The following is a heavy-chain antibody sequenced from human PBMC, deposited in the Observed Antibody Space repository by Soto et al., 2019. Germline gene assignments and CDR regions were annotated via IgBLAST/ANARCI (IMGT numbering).Heavy chain of an antibody. Sequence: PSETLSLTCTVSGGSISSYYWSWIRQPPGKGLEWIGYMYYSGSTNYNPSLKSRVTISVDTSKNQFSLRVTSVTAADTAGYYCARFYSNWLDPWGQGTLVTVSS. V-gene: IGHV4-59*08. J-gene: IGHJ5*02. CDR1: GGSISSYY. D-gene: IGHD2-21*01. CDR2: MYYSGST. CDR3: ARFYSNWLDP.